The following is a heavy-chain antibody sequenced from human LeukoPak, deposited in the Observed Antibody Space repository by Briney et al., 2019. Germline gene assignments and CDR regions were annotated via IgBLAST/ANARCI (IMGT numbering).Heavy chain of an antibody. V-gene: IGHV3-15*01. Sequence: GGSLRLSCAASGFTLSNAWMNWVRQAPGKGLEWVGLIKSKTNGETRDYAAPVKGRFTISRDDSDNTLYLQMNSLRAEDTAVYYCARESGQWLHAFDIWGKGTMVTVSS. CDR3: ARESGQWLHAFDI. CDR1: GFTLSNAW. D-gene: IGHD6-19*01. J-gene: IGHJ3*02. CDR2: IKSKTNGETR.